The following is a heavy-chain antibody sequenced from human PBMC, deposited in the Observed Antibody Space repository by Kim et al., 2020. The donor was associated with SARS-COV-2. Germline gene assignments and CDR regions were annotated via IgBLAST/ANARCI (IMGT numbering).Heavy chain of an antibody. J-gene: IGHJ6*01. CDR1: GGSISSYY. V-gene: IGHV4-59*13. CDR2: IYYSGST. Sequence: SETLSLTCTVSGGSISSYYWSWIRQPPGKGLEWIGYIYYSGSTNYNPSLKSRVTISVDTSKNQFSLKLSSVTAADTAVYYCARGSRSRVIVATTYYYYYG. D-gene: IGHD5-12*01. CDR3: ARGSRSRVIVATTYYYYYG.